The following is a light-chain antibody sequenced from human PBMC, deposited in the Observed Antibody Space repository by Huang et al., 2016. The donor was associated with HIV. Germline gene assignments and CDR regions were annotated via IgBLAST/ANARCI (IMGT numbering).Light chain of an antibody. CDR3: QQRSNWPPIT. Sequence: EIVLTQSPATLSLFPGERATLSCRASQSISSYVACYQHKPGQAPRLVIYCASNRATGIPARFSGSGSGTDFTLTISSLEPEDFAVYYCQQRSNWPPITFGQGTRLEIK. J-gene: IGKJ5*01. CDR1: QSISSY. V-gene: IGKV3-11*01. CDR2: CAS.